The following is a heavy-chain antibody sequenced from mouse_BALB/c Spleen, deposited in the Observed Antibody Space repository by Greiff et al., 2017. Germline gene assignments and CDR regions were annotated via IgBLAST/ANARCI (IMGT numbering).Heavy chain of an antibody. J-gene: IGHJ3*01. V-gene: IGHV3-8*02. D-gene: IGHD1-2*01. CDR1: GDSITSGY. CDR2: ISYSGST. CDR3: ARWDYGPAWFAY. Sequence: DVMLVESGPSLVKPSQTLSLTCSVTGDSITSGYWNWIRKFPGNKLEYMGYISYSGSTYYNPSLKSRISITRDTSKNQYYLQLNSVTTEDTATYYCARWDYGPAWFAYWGQGTLVTVSA.